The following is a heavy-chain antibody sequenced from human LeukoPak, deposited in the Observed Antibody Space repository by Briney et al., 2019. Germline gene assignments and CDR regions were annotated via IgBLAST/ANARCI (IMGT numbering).Heavy chain of an antibody. J-gene: IGHJ6*02. CDR2: INAGNGNT. V-gene: IGHV1-3*01. CDR3: ARGNWGYYYYGMDV. Sequence: ASVKVSCKASGYTFSTYTMHWVRQAPGQRLEWMGWINAGNGNTKYSQKFQGRVTITRDTSASTAYMELSSLRSEDTAVYYCARGNWGYYYYGMDVWGQGTTVTVSS. CDR1: GYTFSTYT. D-gene: IGHD7-27*01.